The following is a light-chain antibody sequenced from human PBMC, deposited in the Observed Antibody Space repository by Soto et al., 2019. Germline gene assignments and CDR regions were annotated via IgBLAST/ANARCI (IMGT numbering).Light chain of an antibody. CDR1: QDISSY. CDR3: QQFDNLPLT. CDR2: DAF. J-gene: IGKJ4*01. Sequence: DIQMTQSPSSLSASVGDRVTISCQASQDISSYLNWYQQKSGKAPKLLIYDAFNLATGVPSRFSGSGSGTDFTFTISSLQPEDFATYFCQQFDNLPLTFGGGTRVEIK. V-gene: IGKV1-33*01.